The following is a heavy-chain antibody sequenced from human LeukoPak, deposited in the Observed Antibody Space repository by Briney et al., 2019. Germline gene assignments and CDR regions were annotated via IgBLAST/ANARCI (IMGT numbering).Heavy chain of an antibody. CDR1: GFTFSSYG. V-gene: IGHV3-30*02. D-gene: IGHD3-3*01. J-gene: IGHJ4*02. CDR2: IRYDGSNK. Sequence: GGSLRLSCAASGFTFSSYGMHWVRQAPGKGLEWVAFIRYDGSNKYYADSVKGRFTISRDNSKNTLYLQMNSLRAEDTAVYYCAKPSTARRPGNFWSGYYNWGQGTLVTVSS. CDR3: AKPSTARRPGNFWSGYYN.